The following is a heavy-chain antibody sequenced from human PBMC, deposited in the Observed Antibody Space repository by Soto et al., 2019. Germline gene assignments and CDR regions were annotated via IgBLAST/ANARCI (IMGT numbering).Heavy chain of an antibody. CDR2: IYYSGST. Sequence: SETLSLTYTVSGGSISSYYWSWIRQPPGKGLEWIGYIYYSGSTNYNPSLKSRVTISVDTSKNQFSLKLSSVTAADTAVYYCAREGRIFDGMDVWGQGTTVTVSS. CDR3: AREGRIFDGMDV. D-gene: IGHD3-3*01. CDR1: GGSISSYY. J-gene: IGHJ6*02. V-gene: IGHV4-59*01.